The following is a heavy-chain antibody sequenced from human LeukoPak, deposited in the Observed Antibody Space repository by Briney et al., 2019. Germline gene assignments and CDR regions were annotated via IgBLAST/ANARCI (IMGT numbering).Heavy chain of an antibody. D-gene: IGHD2-2*01. CDR1: GFTFSSYW. CDR3: ARADYHIVVVPAAIFYYYYYMDV. CDR2: IEQDGSEK. J-gene: IGHJ6*03. Sequence: PGGSLRLSCAASGFTFSSYWMSWVRQAPGKGLEWVANIEQDGSEKYYVDSVKGRFTISRDNAKNSLYLQMNSLRAEDTAVYYCARADYHIVVVPAAIFYYYYYMDVRGKGTTVTISS. V-gene: IGHV3-7*01.